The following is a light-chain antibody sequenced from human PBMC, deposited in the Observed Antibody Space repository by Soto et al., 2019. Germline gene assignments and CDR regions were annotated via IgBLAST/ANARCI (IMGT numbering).Light chain of an antibody. Sequence: EIVLTQSPGTLSLSPGERATLSCRASQSVSRYLAWYQQKPDQAPRLLIYDASTRATGISARFSGSGSGTDFTLTISSLEPEDFAMYYCQQRSNWPVTFGQGTKVEVK. CDR1: QSVSRY. CDR3: QQRSNWPVT. CDR2: DAS. J-gene: IGKJ1*01. V-gene: IGKV3-11*01.